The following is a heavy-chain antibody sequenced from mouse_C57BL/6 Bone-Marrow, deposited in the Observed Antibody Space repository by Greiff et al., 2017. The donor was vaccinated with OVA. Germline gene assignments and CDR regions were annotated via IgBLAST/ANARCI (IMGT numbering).Heavy chain of an antibody. CDR2: IYPGSGST. Sequence: QVQLQQSGAELVKPGASVKLSCKASGYTFTSYWITWVKQRPGQGLEWIGDIYPGSGSTNYNEKFKSKATLTVDTSSSTAYMQLSSLTSEDSAVYYCARKLRGAMDYWGQGTSVTVSS. D-gene: IGHD1-1*01. J-gene: IGHJ4*01. CDR1: GYTFTSYW. CDR3: ARKLRGAMDY. V-gene: IGHV1-55*01.